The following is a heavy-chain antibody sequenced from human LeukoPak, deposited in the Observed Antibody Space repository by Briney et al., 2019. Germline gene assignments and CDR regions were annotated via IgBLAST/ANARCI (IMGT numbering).Heavy chain of an antibody. D-gene: IGHD2/OR15-2a*01. CDR3: VREEYGQHYFDN. J-gene: IGHJ4*02. V-gene: IGHV3-30-3*01. CDR1: GFTFSNYA. CDR2: ISYTGNNK. Sequence: HPGGSLRLSCAASGFTFSNYAMHWVRQPPGKGLEWVAVISYTGNNKYYADSVKGRFTISRDNWKDTLFLQMISLRPEDTAVYHCVREEYGQHYFDNWGQGTLVTVSS.